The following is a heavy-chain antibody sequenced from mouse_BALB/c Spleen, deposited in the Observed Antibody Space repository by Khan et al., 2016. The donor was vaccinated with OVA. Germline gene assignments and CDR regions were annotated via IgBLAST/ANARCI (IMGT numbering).Heavy chain of an antibody. CDR3: VSPNWFAY. CDR2: IDPANGNT. J-gene: IGHJ3*01. CDR1: GFNIKDTY. V-gene: IGHV14-3*02. Sequence: VQLKQSGAELVKPGASVKLSCTASGFNIKDTYMHWVKQRPEQGLEWIGRIDPANGNTKYAPKFQGKATRTADTFSNTAYLQLSSLTSEDTAVYYCVSPNWFAYWGQGTLVTVSA.